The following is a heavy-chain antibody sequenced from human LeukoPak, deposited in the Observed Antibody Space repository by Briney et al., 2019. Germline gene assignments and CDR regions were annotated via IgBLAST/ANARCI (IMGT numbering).Heavy chain of an antibody. CDR2: ISGSGGST. J-gene: IGHJ4*02. Sequence: PGGSLRLSCAASGFTFSSYAMSWVRQAPGKGLGWVSAISGSGGSTYYADSGKGRFTISRDNSKNTLYLQMNSLRAEDTAVYYCAKDHLRIPAAIDYWGQGTLVTVSS. CDR1: GFTFSSYA. V-gene: IGHV3-23*01. D-gene: IGHD2-2*01. CDR3: AKDHLRIPAAIDY.